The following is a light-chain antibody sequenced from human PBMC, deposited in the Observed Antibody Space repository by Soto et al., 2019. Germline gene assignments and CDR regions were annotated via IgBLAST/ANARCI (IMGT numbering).Light chain of an antibody. Sequence: EIVMTQSPAALSVSPGERATLSCRASQSVNSNLAWYQQNPGQAPRLLIHDASTRPTGIPARFSGSGSGTEFTLTISSLQSEDFALYFCQQYNNSPPTFDQGTNVDIK. J-gene: IGKJ1*01. CDR3: QQYNNSPPT. CDR2: DAS. V-gene: IGKV3-15*01. CDR1: QSVNSN.